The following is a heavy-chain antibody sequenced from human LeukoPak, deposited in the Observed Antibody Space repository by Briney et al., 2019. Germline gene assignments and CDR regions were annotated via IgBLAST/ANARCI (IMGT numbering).Heavy chain of an antibody. V-gene: IGHV4-59*01. J-gene: IGHJ4*02. Sequence: PSETLSLTCTVSGGSISRYYWSWFRQPPGKGLEWIGSIYYSGSTNYNPSLKSRVTISVDTSKNQFSLKLNSVTAADTAVYYCVRANYFDYWGQGTLVTVSS. CDR3: VRANYFDY. CDR2: IYYSGST. D-gene: IGHD2-8*01. CDR1: GGSISRYY.